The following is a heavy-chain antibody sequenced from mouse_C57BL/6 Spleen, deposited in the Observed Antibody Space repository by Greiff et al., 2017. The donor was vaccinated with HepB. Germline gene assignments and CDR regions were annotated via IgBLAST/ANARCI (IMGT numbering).Heavy chain of an antibody. V-gene: IGHV5-6*02. CDR1: GFTFSSYG. D-gene: IGHD1-1*01. CDR3: AKTPLVIATVVHVAD. Sequence: EVKLVESGGDLVKPGGSLKLSCAASGFTFSSYGMSWVRQTPDKRLEWVATISSGGSYTYYPDSVKGRFTISRDNAKNTLYLQMSSLKSEDTAMYYCAKTPLVIATVVHVADWGKGTLVTVSA. CDR2: ISSGGSYT. J-gene: IGHJ3*01.